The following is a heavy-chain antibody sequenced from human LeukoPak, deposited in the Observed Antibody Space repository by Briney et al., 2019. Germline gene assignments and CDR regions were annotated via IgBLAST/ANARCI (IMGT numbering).Heavy chain of an antibody. V-gene: IGHV1-8*03. Sequence: ASVKVSCKASGYTFTSYDINWVRQATGQGLEWMGWMNPNSGNTGYAQKFQGRVTITRNTSISTAYMELSSLRSEDTAVYYCARGPRPVLRYFDWLLKYYFDYWGQGTLVTVSS. CDR1: GYTFTSYD. D-gene: IGHD3-9*01. CDR3: ARGPRPVLRYFDWLLKYYFDY. J-gene: IGHJ4*02. CDR2: MNPNSGNT.